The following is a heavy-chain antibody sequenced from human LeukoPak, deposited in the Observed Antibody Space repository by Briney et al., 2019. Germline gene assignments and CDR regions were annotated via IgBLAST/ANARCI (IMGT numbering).Heavy chain of an antibody. Sequence: PSETLSLTCTVSGGSFSSGGYYWSWVRQHPGTGLEWLGYIYYSGSTYYNPSLKSRVTISVDTSKNQFSLKLSSVTAVDTAVYYCARAQGELLSEWAFAYWGQGTLVTVSS. D-gene: IGHD2-21*02. J-gene: IGHJ4*02. CDR1: GGSFSSGGYY. CDR2: IYYSGST. CDR3: ARAQGELLSEWAFAY. V-gene: IGHV4-31*03.